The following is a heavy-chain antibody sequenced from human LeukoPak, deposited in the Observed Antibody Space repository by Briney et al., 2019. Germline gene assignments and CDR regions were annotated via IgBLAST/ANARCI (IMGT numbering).Heavy chain of an antibody. CDR1: GFTFSSYG. V-gene: IGHV3-33*01. CDR3: ARVVPKWGYSYGWAFDI. D-gene: IGHD5-18*01. J-gene: IGHJ3*02. Sequence: GGSLRLSCAASGFTFSSYGMHWVRQAPGKGLEWVAVIWYDGSNKYYADSVKGRFTISRDNSKNTLYLQMNSLRAEDTAVYYCARVVPKWGYSYGWAFDIWGQGTMVTVSS. CDR2: IWYDGSNK.